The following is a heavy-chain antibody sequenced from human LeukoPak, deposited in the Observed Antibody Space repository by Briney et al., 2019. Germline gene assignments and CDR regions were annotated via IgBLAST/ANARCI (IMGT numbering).Heavy chain of an antibody. V-gene: IGHV3-69-1*02. CDR2: ISYLSSHV. Sequence: PGGSLRLSCTASGLTISDYYMTWVRQAPGKGLEWVSSISYLSSHVYYGDSVKGRFSISRDNAKNSLYLQMNSLGAEDTAIYYCGRAFPPLRTSSAGDLWGQGILVTVSS. CDR3: GRAFPPLRTSSAGDL. J-gene: IGHJ4*02. D-gene: IGHD3-16*01. CDR1: GLTISDYY.